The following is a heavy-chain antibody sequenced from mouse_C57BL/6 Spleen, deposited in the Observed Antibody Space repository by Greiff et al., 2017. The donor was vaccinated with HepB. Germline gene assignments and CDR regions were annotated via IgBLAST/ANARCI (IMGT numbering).Heavy chain of an antibody. CDR2: IYPRSGNT. V-gene: IGHV1-81*01. Sequence: QVQLKQSGAELARPGASVKLSCKASGYTFTSYGISWVKQRTGQGLEWIGEIYPRSGNTYYNEKFKGKATLTADKSSSTAYMELRSLTSEDSAVYFCARFYYVSSYRYFDVWGTGTTVTVSS. D-gene: IGHD1-1*01. CDR3: ARFYYVSSYRYFDV. CDR1: GYTFTSYG. J-gene: IGHJ1*03.